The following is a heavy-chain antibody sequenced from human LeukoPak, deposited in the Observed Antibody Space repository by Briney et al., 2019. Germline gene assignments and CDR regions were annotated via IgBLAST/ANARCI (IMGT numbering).Heavy chain of an antibody. CDR2: IYYSGST. CDR3: ARDSCSGGSCYLYNWFDP. CDR1: GGSISSSSYY. D-gene: IGHD2-15*01. J-gene: IGHJ5*02. Sequence: SETLSLTCTVSGGSISSSSYYWGWIRQPPGKGLEWIGSIYYSGSTYYNPSLKSRVTISVDTSKNQFSLKLSSVTAADTAVYYCARDSCSGGSCYLYNWFDPWGQGTLVTVSS. V-gene: IGHV4-39*07.